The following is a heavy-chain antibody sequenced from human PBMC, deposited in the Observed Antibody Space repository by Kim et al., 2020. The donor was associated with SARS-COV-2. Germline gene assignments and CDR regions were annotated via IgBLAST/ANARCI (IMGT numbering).Heavy chain of an antibody. Sequence: GGSLRLSCAASGFTFSSYGMHWVRQAPGKGLEWVAVIWYDGSNKYYADSVKGRFTISRDNSKNTLYLQMNSLRAEDTAVYYCARDYGSSWHYYYYGMDVWGQGTTVTVSS. D-gene: IGHD6-13*01. V-gene: IGHV3-33*01. CDR1: GFTFSSYG. J-gene: IGHJ6*02. CDR2: IWYDGSNK. CDR3: ARDYGSSWHYYYYGMDV.